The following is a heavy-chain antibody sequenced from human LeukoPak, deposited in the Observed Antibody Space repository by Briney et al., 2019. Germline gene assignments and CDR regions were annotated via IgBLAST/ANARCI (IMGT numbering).Heavy chain of an antibody. CDR3: VKDLSYESSGSYFDY. V-gene: IGHV3-43*01. J-gene: IGHJ4*02. Sequence: GGSLRLSCAASGFTFEDYTMHWVRQAPGKTLEWVSLISWDGTTYYTDSVKGRFTISRDNSKDSLHLQMDTLRSEDTAFYFCVKDLSYESSGSYFDYWGQGTLVSVS. CDR2: ISWDGTT. CDR1: GFTFEDYT. D-gene: IGHD3-22*01.